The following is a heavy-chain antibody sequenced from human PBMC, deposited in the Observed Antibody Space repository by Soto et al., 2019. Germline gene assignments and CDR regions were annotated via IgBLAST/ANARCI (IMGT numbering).Heavy chain of an antibody. CDR3: ARDGETDYDILPGYHAY. CDR2: IWYDGSNK. CDR1: GFTFSSYG. J-gene: IGHJ4*02. D-gene: IGHD3-9*01. V-gene: IGHV3-33*01. Sequence: PGGSLRLSCAASGFTFSSYGMHWVRQAPGKGLEWVAVIWYDGSNKYYADSVKGRFTISRDNSKNTLYLQMNSLRAEDTAVYYCARDGETDYDILPGYHAYWGQGTLVTVSS.